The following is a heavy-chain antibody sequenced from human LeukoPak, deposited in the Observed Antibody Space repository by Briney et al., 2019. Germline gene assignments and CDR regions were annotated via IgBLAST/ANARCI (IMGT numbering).Heavy chain of an antibody. J-gene: IGHJ4*02. CDR2: ISGSGGST. D-gene: IGHD5-12*01. CDR3: AKESVATFSYFDY. CDR1: GFTFSDYY. V-gene: IGHV3-23*01. Sequence: GGSLRLSCAASGFTFSDYYMSWIRQAPGKGLEWVSAISGSGGSTYYADSVKGRFTISRDNSKNTLYLQMNSLRAEDTAVYYCAKESVATFSYFDYWGQGTLVTVSS.